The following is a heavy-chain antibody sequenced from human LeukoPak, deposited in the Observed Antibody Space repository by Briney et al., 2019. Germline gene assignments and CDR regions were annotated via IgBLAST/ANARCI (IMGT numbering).Heavy chain of an antibody. CDR3: ARDTGWYFDL. J-gene: IGHJ2*01. D-gene: IGHD4-17*01. Sequence: GGSLRLSCAASGFTFSGYWMHWVRQVPGKGLVLVWRITGDGSSITYADSVKGRFTISRDNAKNTVFLQMISLRAEDTAVYYCARDTGWYFDLWGRGTLVTVSS. CDR2: ITGDGSSI. CDR1: GFTFSGYW. V-gene: IGHV3-74*01.